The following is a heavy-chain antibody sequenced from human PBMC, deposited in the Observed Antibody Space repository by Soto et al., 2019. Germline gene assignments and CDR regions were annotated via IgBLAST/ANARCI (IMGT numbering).Heavy chain of an antibody. Sequence: GGSLRLSCAASGLTFSNYGFHWARQAPGKGLEWVAVISYDGISEYYADSVKGRFTISRDNPKNTLYLQMKSLRTEDTAVYYCARAGSTGDYDSSGYYLVDYWGRGILVTVSS. J-gene: IGHJ4*02. D-gene: IGHD3-22*01. CDR1: GLTFSNYG. CDR2: ISYDGISE. CDR3: ARAGSTGDYDSSGYYLVDY. V-gene: IGHV3-30-3*01.